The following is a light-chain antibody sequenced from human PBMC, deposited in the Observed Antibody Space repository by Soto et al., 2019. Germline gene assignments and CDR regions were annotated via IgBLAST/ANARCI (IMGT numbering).Light chain of an antibody. V-gene: IGLV2-14*01. CDR2: DVD. J-gene: IGLJ1*01. CDR3: SSSTPASTLV. Sequence: QSALTQPASVSGYLGQSITISCTGSSSDVGANNFVSWYQQHPGEAPKLIIYDVDDRPLGVSYRFSGSKSGNTASLTISGLQTEDEADYYCSSSTPASTLVFGDGTKLTVL. CDR1: SSDVGANNF.